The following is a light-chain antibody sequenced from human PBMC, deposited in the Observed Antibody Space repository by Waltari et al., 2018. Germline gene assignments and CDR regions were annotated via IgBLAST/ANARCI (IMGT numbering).Light chain of an antibody. CDR2: GAS. CDR1: QSIETN. V-gene: IGKV3-15*01. J-gene: IGKJ1*01. CDR3: QQYNNWPPWT. Sequence: VMTQSPATLSLFPGERAVLPCWASQSIETNLAWFQQKPGQAPRPLISGASTRATNVPTRFSGSGSGTAFTLTISSLQSEDFAVYYCQQYNNWPPWTFGPGTKVEIK.